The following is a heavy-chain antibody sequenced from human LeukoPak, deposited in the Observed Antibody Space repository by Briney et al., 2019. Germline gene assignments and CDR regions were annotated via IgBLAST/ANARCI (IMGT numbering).Heavy chain of an antibody. Sequence: SVKVSCKASGGTFSSYAISWVRQAPGQGLEWMGRIIPILGTANYAQKFQGRVTITTDESTSTAYTELSSLRSEDTAVYYCARVLIQRLRSNVGRYYYYYYMDVWGKGTTVTVSS. CDR1: GGTFSSYA. D-gene: IGHD6-25*01. V-gene: IGHV1-69*05. CDR3: ARVLIQRLRSNVGRYYYYYYMDV. J-gene: IGHJ6*03. CDR2: IIPILGTA.